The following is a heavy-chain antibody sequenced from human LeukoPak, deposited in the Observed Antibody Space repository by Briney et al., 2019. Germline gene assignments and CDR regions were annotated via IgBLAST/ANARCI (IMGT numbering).Heavy chain of an antibody. D-gene: IGHD3-22*01. V-gene: IGHV3-21*01. Sequence: GGSLRLSCAASGFAFSTYSMNWVRQAPGKGLEWVSSITSSSTYIYYADSVKGRFTISRDNSKNTLYLQMNSLRAEDTAVYYCAKDPHPYYYDSSGPPGDYWGQGTLVTVSS. CDR3: AKDPHPYYYDSSGPPGDY. CDR1: GFAFSTYS. J-gene: IGHJ4*02. CDR2: ITSSSTYI.